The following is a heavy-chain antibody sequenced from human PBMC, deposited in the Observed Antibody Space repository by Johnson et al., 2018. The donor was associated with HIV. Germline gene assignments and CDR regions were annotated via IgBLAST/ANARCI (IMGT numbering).Heavy chain of an antibody. CDR2: ISWNSGSK. CDR1: GFTVSSNY. CDR3: TKDRATVTWGGAFDI. J-gene: IGHJ3*02. D-gene: IGHD4-17*01. V-gene: IGHV3-9*03. Sequence: VQLVESGGGLIQPGGSLRLSCAASGFTVSSNYMSWVRQAPGKGLEWVSGISWNSGSKGYADSVKGRFTISRDNAKNSLYLQMNSLRAEDLALYYCTKDRATVTWGGAFDIWGQGTMVTVSS.